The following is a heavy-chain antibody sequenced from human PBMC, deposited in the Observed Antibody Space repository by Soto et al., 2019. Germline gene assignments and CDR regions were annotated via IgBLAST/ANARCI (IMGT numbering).Heavy chain of an antibody. CDR2: INTHNGNT. Sequence: ASVKVSCKASGYTFTTYGISWVRQAPGEGLEWLGWINTHNGNTNYAQNLQGRVFMTADTSTNTAYMELRSLRSDDTAIYYCTRGGSAPYYYYAMEAWDKGTTFSV. CDR1: GYTFTTYG. V-gene: IGHV1-18*01. CDR3: TRGGSAPYYYYAMEA. J-gene: IGHJ6*04. D-gene: IGHD3-10*01.